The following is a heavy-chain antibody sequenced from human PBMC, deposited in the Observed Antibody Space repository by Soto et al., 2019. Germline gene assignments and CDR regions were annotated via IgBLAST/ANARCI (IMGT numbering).Heavy chain of an antibody. J-gene: IGHJ4*02. D-gene: IGHD2-15*01. V-gene: IGHV4-4*02. CDR3: ARDGGYCSGGSCYSHFDY. Sequence: SETLSLTCAVSSGSISSSNWWSWVRQPPGKGLEWIGEIYHSGSTNYNPSLKSRVNISVDKSKNQFSLKLSSVTAADTAVYYCARDGGYCSGGSCYSHFDYWGQGTLVT. CDR2: IYHSGST. CDR1: SGSISSSNW.